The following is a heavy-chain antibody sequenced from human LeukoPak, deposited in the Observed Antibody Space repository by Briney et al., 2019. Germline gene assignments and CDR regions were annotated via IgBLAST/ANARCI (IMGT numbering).Heavy chain of an antibody. Sequence: GGSLRLSCAASGFTFSSYAMSWVRQAPGKGLEWVSAISGSGGSTYYADSVKGRFNISRDNSNNPLYLQMNSLRAEDTAVYYCAKSVGYSSSWYRDDNYYYYGMDFWVQGTTVTVSS. CDR2: ISGSGGST. CDR3: AKSVGYSSSWYRDDNYYYYGMDF. D-gene: IGHD6-13*01. CDR1: GFTFSSYA. J-gene: IGHJ6*02. V-gene: IGHV3-23*01.